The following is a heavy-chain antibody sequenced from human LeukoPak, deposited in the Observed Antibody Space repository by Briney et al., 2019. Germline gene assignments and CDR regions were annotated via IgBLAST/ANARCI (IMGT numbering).Heavy chain of an antibody. Sequence: PSETLSLTCAVYGGSFSDYYWSWIRQPPGKGLEWIGEINHNGSTNYNPSLKSRVTISVDTSKNQFSLKLSSVTAADTAVYYCARGPGSWRSSWYQNWFDPWGQGTLVTVSS. CDR3: ARGPGSWRSSWYQNWFDP. V-gene: IGHV4-34*01. J-gene: IGHJ5*02. CDR2: INHNGST. D-gene: IGHD6-13*01. CDR1: GGSFSDYY.